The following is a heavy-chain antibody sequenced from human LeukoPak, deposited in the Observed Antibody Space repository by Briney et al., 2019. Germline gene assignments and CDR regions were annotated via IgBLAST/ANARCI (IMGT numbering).Heavy chain of an antibody. V-gene: IGHV1-2*02. CDR1: GYTFTGYY. D-gene: IGHD2-2*01. CDR3: ARDLGYCSSTSCYVSYYYGMDV. J-gene: IGHJ6*02. Sequence: VASVKVSCKASGYTFTGYYMHWVRQAPGQGLEWMGWINPNSGGTNYAQKFQGRVIMTRDTSISTAYMELSRLRSDDTAVYYCARDLGYCSSTSCYVSYYYGMDVWGQGTTVTVSS. CDR2: INPNSGGT.